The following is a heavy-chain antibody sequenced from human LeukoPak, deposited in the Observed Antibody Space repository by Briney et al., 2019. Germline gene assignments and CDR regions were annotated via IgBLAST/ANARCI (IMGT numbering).Heavy chain of an antibody. V-gene: IGHV1-24*01. CDR3: ATSDPYGYNWFD. CDR2: FDPEDGET. D-gene: IGHD5-24*01. J-gene: IGHJ4*02. Sequence: EASVKVFCKVSGYTLTELSMHWVRQAPGKGLEWMGGFDPEDGETIYAQKFQGRVTMTEDTSTDTAYMELSSLRSEDTAVYYCATSDPYGYNWFDWGQGTLVTVSS. CDR1: GYTLTELS.